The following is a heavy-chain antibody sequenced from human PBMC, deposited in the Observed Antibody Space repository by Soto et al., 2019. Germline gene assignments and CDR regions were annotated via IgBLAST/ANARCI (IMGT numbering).Heavy chain of an antibody. CDR2: INHSGST. D-gene: IGHD6-19*01. V-gene: IGHV4-34*01. CDR3: ARGLSSGWYRLYGMDV. J-gene: IGHJ6*02. Sequence: PSETMSLTCAVYGGSFNGYYGSWIRQHPGKGLEWIGEINHSGSTNYNPSLKSRVTISVDTSKNQFSLKLSSVTAADTAVYYCARGLSSGWYRLYGMDVWGQGTTVTVSS. CDR1: GGSFNGYY.